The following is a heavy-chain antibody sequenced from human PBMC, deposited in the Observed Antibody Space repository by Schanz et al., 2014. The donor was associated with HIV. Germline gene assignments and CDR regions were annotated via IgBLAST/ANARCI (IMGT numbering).Heavy chain of an antibody. CDR3: ARHYGDYGSGWYIKAKWFDP. Sequence: QLQLQESGPGLVRPSETLSLTCTVSGGSINSRYYYWAWIRQSPGKGLEWIGTIYYTGNTYYSPSLRGRPTISINPPKTHFFLTRTSGTAADTAMYYCARHYGDYGSGWYIKAKWFDPWGQGTLVSVSS. J-gene: IGHJ5*01. CDR1: GGSINSRYYY. D-gene: IGHD6-19*01. CDR2: IYYTGNT. V-gene: IGHV4-39*01.